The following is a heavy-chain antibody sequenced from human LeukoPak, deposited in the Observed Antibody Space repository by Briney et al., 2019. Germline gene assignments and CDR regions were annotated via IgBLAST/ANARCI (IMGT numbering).Heavy chain of an antibody. V-gene: IGHV5-51*01. Sequence: GESLEISCEGSGYNFTNYGSGGVRQLPEKGLEGMGIIYPGDSDTTYSPSFQGQVTISVDKSISTAYLQWNSLKASDTAMNYCARHGASSDFYYYFYPMDVWGQGTTVAVSS. CDR2: IYPGDSDT. CDR3: ARHGASSDFYYYFYPMDV. D-gene: IGHD3-22*01. CDR1: GYNFTNYG. J-gene: IGHJ6*02.